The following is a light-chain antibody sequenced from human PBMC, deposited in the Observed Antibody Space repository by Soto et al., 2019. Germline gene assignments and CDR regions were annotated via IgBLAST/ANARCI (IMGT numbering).Light chain of an antibody. CDR2: AAS. V-gene: IGKV1-17*01. J-gene: IGKJ3*01. CDR1: QGIRKD. Sequence: DIQMTQSPSSVSASVGDRVTITCRASQGIRKDLGWYQQKPGKAPKRLIYAASTLQSGVPSRFSGSGSGTEFTLTISSLQPEDFATYDCLQHNSYPRTFGPGTKVEIK. CDR3: LQHNSYPRT.